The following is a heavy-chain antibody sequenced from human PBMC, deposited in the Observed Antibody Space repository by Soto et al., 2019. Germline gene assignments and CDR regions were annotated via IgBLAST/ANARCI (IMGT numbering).Heavy chain of an antibody. J-gene: IGHJ4*02. Sequence: SETLPLTCTVSGASITSGNNYWGCIRQPPGKGLQWIGSSSYTGNTYFNPSLRSRVTISVDTSNNQFSLRLTSVTASDTAVYYCARPDSRSWAAPFGSWGQGTLVTVS. V-gene: IGHV4-39*01. D-gene: IGHD6-13*01. CDR1: GASITSGNNY. CDR3: ARPDSRSWAAPFGS. CDR2: SSYTGNT.